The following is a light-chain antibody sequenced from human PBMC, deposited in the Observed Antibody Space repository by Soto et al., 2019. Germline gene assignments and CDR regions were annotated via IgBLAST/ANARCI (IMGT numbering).Light chain of an antibody. V-gene: IGKV1-39*01. CDR3: QQSYSSPPLFT. CDR1: QSISRH. Sequence: DIQMTQSPSSLSASVGDRVTITCRASQSISRHLNWYQQKPGRAPNLLIYAASSLQSGVPSRFSGSGSETDFNLTVSSLQPEDFATYYCQQSYSSPPLFTFGPGTKVD. CDR2: AAS. J-gene: IGKJ3*01.